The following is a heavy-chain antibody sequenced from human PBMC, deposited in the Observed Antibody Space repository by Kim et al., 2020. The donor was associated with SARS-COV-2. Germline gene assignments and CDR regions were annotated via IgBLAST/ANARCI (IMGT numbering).Heavy chain of an antibody. V-gene: IGHV4-34*01. Sequence: LSLTCAVYGGSFSGYYWSWIRQPPGKGLEWIGEINHSGSTNYNPSLKSRVTISVDTSKNQFSLKLSSVTAADTAVYYCARGGYSYGYYYWGQGTLVTVSS. CDR2: INHSGST. CDR3: ARGGYSYGYYY. J-gene: IGHJ4*02. CDR1: GGSFSGYY. D-gene: IGHD5-18*01.